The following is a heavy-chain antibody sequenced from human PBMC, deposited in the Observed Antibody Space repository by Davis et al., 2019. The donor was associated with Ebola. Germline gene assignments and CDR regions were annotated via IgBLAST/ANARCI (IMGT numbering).Heavy chain of an antibody. V-gene: IGHV3-23*01. Sequence: GESLKISCAASGFIFSSYAMSWVRQAPGKGLEWVSSISVRSITYHADPVKGRFTISRDNSKNTLYLQMNSLRAEDMAVYYCAKVHPPTTVTTGWFDPWGQGTLVTVSS. J-gene: IGHJ5*02. CDR2: ISVRSIT. CDR1: GFIFSSYA. CDR3: AKVHPPTTVTTGWFDP. D-gene: IGHD4-17*01.